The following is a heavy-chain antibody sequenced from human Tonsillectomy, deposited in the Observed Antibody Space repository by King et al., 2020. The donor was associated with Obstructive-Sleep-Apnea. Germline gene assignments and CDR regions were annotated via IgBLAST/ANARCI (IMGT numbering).Heavy chain of an antibody. D-gene: IGHD6-19*01. CDR3: ARGAGYYVDY. Sequence: PLQESGPGLVQPSGTLSLTCAVSGGSISSNNWWNWVRQPPGKGLEWIGEIFHTGGTNYNPSLKSRLTISMDKSKNQISLELNSVTAADTVVYYCARGAGYYVDYWGQGTLVSVSS. CDR2: IFHTGGT. CDR1: GGSISSNNW. V-gene: IGHV4-4*02. J-gene: IGHJ4*02.